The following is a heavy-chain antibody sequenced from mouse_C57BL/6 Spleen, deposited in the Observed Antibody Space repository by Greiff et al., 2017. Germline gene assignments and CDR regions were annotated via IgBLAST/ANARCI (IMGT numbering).Heavy chain of an antibody. J-gene: IGHJ2*01. CDR3: AREGYSNYDFDY. CDR1: GFTFSSYA. Sequence: EVKLMESGGGLVKPGGSLKLSCAASGFTFSSYAMSWVRQTPDKRLEWVATISDGGSYTYYPDNVKGRFTISRDNAKNNLYLQMSHLKSDDTAMYYCAREGYSNYDFDYWGQGTTLTVSS. CDR2: ISDGGSYT. V-gene: IGHV5-4*01. D-gene: IGHD2-5*01.